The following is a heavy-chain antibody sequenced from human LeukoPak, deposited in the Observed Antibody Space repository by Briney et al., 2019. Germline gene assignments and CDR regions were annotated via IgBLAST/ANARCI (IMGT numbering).Heavy chain of an antibody. Sequence: ASVKVSCKASGYTFTSYGISWVRQAPGQGLEWMGWISAYNGNTNYAQKFQGRVTMTRDTSISTAYMELSRLRSDDTAVYYCARGLHYDSSGYYRWGQGTLVTVSS. CDR2: ISAYNGNT. D-gene: IGHD3-22*01. J-gene: IGHJ4*02. V-gene: IGHV1-18*01. CDR3: ARGLHYDSSGYYR. CDR1: GYTFTSYG.